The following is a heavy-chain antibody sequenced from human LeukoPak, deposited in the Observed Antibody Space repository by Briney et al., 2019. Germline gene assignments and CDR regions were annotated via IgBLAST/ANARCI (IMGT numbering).Heavy chain of an antibody. V-gene: IGHV3-74*01. CDR3: ERGSQTPNSRYFDL. Sequence: IYYDVSRASYAGSVKGTFNISRDNAKNTMYLQMNSLRAEDTAVYYCERGSQTPNSRYFDLWGRGTLVTVSS. CDR2: IYYDVSRA. J-gene: IGHJ2*01. D-gene: IGHD4-11*01.